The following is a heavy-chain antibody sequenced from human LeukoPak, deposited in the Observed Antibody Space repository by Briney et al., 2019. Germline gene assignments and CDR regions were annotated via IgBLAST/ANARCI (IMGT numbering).Heavy chain of an antibody. CDR2: IRYDGSNK. D-gene: IGHD2-21*01. Sequence: PGGSLRLSCAASGFTFSGSAMHWVRQAPGKGLEWVAFIRYDGSNKFFADSVKGRFTISRDNSKNTLFLQMSSLRPEDTAVYYCAKGYSYSFDYWGQGTLVAVSS. CDR1: GFTFSGSA. V-gene: IGHV3-30*02. J-gene: IGHJ4*02. CDR3: AKGYSYSFDY.